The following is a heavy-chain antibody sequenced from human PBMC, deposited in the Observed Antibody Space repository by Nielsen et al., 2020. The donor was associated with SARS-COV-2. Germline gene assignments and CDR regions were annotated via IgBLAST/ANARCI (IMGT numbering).Heavy chain of an antibody. CDR2: ISSNGGST. CDR1: GFTFSSYA. V-gene: IGHV3-64*01. Sequence: GGSLRLSCAASGFTFSSYAMHWVRQAPGKGLEYVSAISSNGGSTYYANSVKGRFTISRDNSKNTLYLQMNSLRAEDTAVYYCAKDGTITTPFYYYMDVWGKGTTVTVSS. J-gene: IGHJ6*03. D-gene: IGHD1-20*01. CDR3: AKDGTITTPFYYYMDV.